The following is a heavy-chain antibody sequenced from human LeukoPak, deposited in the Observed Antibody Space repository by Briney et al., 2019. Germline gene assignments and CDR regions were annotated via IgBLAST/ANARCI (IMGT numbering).Heavy chain of an antibody. CDR3: ARDSVVVPAAIGIYYYYMDV. D-gene: IGHD2-2*02. CDR2: IKQDGSEK. J-gene: IGHJ6*03. CDR1: GFTFSSYW. Sequence: GGSLRLSCAASGFTFSSYWMSWVRQAPGKGLEWVANIKQDGSEKYYVDSVKGRFTISRDNAKNSLYLQMNSLRAEDTALYYCARDSVVVPAAIGIYYYYMDVWGKGTTVTVSS. V-gene: IGHV3-7*03.